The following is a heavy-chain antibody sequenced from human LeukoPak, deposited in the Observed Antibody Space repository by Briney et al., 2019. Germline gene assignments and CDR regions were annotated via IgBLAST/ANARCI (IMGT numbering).Heavy chain of an antibody. V-gene: IGHV4-59*08. Sequence: SETLSLTCTVSGGSISSYYWSWIRQPPGKGPEWIGYIYYSGSTNYNPSLKSRVTISVDTSKNQFSLNLSSVTAADTAVYYCARWSGSVTARNSYYYMDVWGEGTTVTVSS. CDR2: IYYSGST. D-gene: IGHD6-6*01. CDR1: GGSISSYY. CDR3: ARWSGSVTARNSYYYMDV. J-gene: IGHJ6*03.